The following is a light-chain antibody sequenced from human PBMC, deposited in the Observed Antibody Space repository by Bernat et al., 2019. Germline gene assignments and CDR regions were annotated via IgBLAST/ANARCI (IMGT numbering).Light chain of an antibody. V-gene: IGKV1-5*03. Sequence: DIQMTQSPSTLSASVGDRVIITCRVSQSISSWLAWYQQKPGKAPNLLIYKASSLESGVPSRFSGTGSGTEFTLSISSLQPDDFATYYCQQYDDYPLTFGPGNKVDVK. CDR1: QSISSW. CDR2: KAS. CDR3: QQYDDYPLT. J-gene: IGKJ3*01.